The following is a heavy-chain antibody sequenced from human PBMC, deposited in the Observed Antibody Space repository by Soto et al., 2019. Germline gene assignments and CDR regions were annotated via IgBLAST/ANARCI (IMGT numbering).Heavy chain of an antibody. CDR1: GFTFSSYA. V-gene: IGHV3-30-3*01. J-gene: IGHJ4*02. CDR2: ISYDGSNK. D-gene: IGHD5-12*01. CDR3: ARRDPKRGYSGYDLYFDY. Sequence: QVQLVESGGGVVQPGRSLRLSCAASGFTFSSYAMHWVRQAPGKGLEWVAVISYDGSNKYYADSVKGRFTISRDNSKNTVYLQMNSRRAEDTAVYYCARRDPKRGYSGYDLYFDYWGQGTLVTVSS.